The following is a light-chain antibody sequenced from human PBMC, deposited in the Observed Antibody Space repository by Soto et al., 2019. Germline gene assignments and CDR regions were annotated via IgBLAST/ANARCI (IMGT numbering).Light chain of an antibody. J-gene: IGLJ2*01. V-gene: IGLV2-23*02. CDR2: EVN. CDR3: CLYGGSNNYVV. Sequence: QSVLTQPASVSGAPGQSITISCTGTSSDVGKYTFVSWYGQHPGKAPKLIIFEVNKRPSGVSNRFSGSKSGNTASLTISWLQAEDESNYYCCLYGGSNNYVVFGGVTKLTVL. CDR1: SSDVGKYTF.